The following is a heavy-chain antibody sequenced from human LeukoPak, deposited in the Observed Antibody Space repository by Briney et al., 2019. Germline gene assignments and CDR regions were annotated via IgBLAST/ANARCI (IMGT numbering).Heavy chain of an antibody. CDR2: IWHDGSNK. CDR3: AKDGDAYTEFYYYYMDV. D-gene: IGHD5-24*01. CDR1: GFTFSDYG. Sequence: GGSLRLSCAASGFTFSDYGLHWVRQAPGKGLEWVALIWHDGSNKYYADSVMGRFTISRDNSKNTVYLQMNSLRAEDTAMHSCAKDGDAYTEFYYYYMDVWGNGTTVTVSS. J-gene: IGHJ6*03. V-gene: IGHV3-33*06.